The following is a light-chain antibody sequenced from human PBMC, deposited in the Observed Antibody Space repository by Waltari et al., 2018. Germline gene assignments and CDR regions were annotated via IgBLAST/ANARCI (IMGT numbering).Light chain of an antibody. J-gene: IGLJ3*02. CDR2: EDD. V-gene: IGLV6-57*04. CDR1: SGNIASNY. Sequence: NFMLTQPHSVSGSPGKTVTISCTRRSGNIASNYVQWYQQRPGRAPTTVIYEDDQRPSGVPDRFSGSIDTSSNSASLTISGLKTEDEADYYCQSYDNSIQGVFGGGTKLTVL. CDR3: QSYDNSIQGV.